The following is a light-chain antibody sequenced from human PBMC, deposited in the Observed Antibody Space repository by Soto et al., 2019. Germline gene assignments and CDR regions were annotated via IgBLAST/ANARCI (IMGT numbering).Light chain of an antibody. V-gene: IGKV3-11*01. CDR1: ESVITH. Sequence: EIVLTQSPATLSLSPGERATLSCRASESVITHLAWYQQKPGQGPRLLIYDASYRATGIPARFSGSGSGTDFTLTISSLESEDFAVYYCQQRENGLTFGGGTKVEI. J-gene: IGKJ4*01. CDR3: QQRENGLT. CDR2: DAS.